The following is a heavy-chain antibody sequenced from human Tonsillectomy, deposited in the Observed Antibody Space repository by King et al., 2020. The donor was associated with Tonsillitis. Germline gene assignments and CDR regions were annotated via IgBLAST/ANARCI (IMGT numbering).Heavy chain of an antibody. Sequence: VQLVESGAEVKKPGASVKVSCKASGYTFADYYIHWVRQAPGQGLEWMGIINPSSGGTTYAQKFQGRVTMTRDTSTSTVYMELSSLRSEDTAIFYCTRDLTGYDPFDYWGQGTLVTVSS. V-gene: IGHV1-46*03. D-gene: IGHD2-2*01. CDR2: INPSSGGT. CDR1: GYTFADYY. J-gene: IGHJ4*01. CDR3: TRDLTGYDPFDY.